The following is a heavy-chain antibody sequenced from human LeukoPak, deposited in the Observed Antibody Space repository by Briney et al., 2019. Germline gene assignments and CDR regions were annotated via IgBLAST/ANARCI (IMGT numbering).Heavy chain of an antibody. D-gene: IGHD3-3*01. Sequence: ASVKVSCKASGYTFTSYDINWVRQATGQGLEWMGWMNPNSGNTGYAQKFQGRVTMTRNTSISTAYMELSSLRSEDTAVYYCARERNDFWSGYQDPYYYYGMDVWGQGTTVTVSS. CDR1: GYTFTSYD. CDR3: ARERNDFWSGYQDPYYYYGMDV. V-gene: IGHV1-8*01. J-gene: IGHJ6*02. CDR2: MNPNSGNT.